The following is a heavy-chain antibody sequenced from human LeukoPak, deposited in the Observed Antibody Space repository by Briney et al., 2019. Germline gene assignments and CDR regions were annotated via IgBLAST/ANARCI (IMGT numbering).Heavy chain of an antibody. D-gene: IGHD3-10*01. J-gene: IGHJ4*02. CDR2: IYYSGTT. Sequence: SETLSLTCAVSGGSISSSSYYWGWIRQPPGKGLEWIANIYYSGTTYYNPSLKSRVTISLDTSKNQFSLKLNSVTASDTAVYYCARWEYASGGYFDSWGQGTLVTVSS. V-gene: IGHV4-39*01. CDR3: ARWEYASGGYFDS. CDR1: GGSISSSSYY.